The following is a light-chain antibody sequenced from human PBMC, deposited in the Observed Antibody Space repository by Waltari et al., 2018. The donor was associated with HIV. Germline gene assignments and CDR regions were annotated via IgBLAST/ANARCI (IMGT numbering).Light chain of an antibody. J-gene: IGLJ1*01. CDR1: SSNTGSNT. CDR3: ATWDDSLNGYV. CDR2: SNN. V-gene: IGLV1-44*01. Sequence: QSVLTQPPSASGTPGQRVTISCSGSSSNTGSNTVNWYQQLPGAAPKLLTSSNNQRPSGVTDLCSGSKSGTSASLASSGLLAEDEADYSCATWDDSLNGYVFGTGTKVTVL.